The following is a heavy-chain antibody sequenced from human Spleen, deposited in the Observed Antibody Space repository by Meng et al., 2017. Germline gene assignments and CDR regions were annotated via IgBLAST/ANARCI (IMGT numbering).Heavy chain of an antibody. V-gene: IGHV1-8*02. Sequence: ASVKVSCKASGYIFTGYYMHWVRQAPGQGLEWMGWIKPNSGNTGYAQKFQGRVTMTRNTSISTAYMELSSLRSEDTAVYYCARDVFGSGSYYAAGDYWGQGTLVTVSS. CDR3: ARDVFGSGSYYAAGDY. CDR1: GYIFTGYY. J-gene: IGHJ4*02. D-gene: IGHD3-10*01. CDR2: IKPNSGNT.